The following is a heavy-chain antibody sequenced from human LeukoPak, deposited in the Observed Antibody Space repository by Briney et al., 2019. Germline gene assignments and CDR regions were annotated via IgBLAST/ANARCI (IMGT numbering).Heavy chain of an antibody. D-gene: IGHD3-22*01. J-gene: IGHJ4*02. CDR3: ARDEYYYDSSGYLDY. CDR2: ISSSSSAI. CDR1: GFTFSSYE. V-gene: IGHV3-48*02. Sequence: PGGSLRLSCAASGFTFSSYEMNWVRQAPGKGLEWVSYISSSSSAIYYADSVKGRFTISRDNAKNSLYLQMNSLRDEDTAVYFCARDEYYYDSSGYLDYWGQGTLVTVS.